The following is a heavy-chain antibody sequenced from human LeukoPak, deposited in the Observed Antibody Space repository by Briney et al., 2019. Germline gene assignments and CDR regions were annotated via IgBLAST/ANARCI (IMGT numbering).Heavy chain of an antibody. J-gene: IGHJ4*02. D-gene: IGHD5-24*01. CDR2: ISGSADST. CDR1: GFTFTTYV. V-gene: IGHV3-23*01. Sequence: GGSLRLSCAASGFTFTTYVMSWVRQAPGKGLEWVSSISGSADSTYYADSVKGRFTISRDNSKNTLSLQMNSLRAEDTAVYYCAKVRWQFVDYWGQGTLVTVSS. CDR3: AKVRWQFVDY.